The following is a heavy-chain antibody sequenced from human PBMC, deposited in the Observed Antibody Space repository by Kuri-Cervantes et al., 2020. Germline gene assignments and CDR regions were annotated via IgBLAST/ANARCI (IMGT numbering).Heavy chain of an antibody. CDR2: IYYSGST. CDR3: ATYSGSYGDY. CDR1: GGSVSSGSYY. J-gene: IGHJ4*02. D-gene: IGHD1-26*01. Sequence: SETLSLTCTVSGGSVSSGSYYWSWIRQPPGKGLEWIGYIYYSGSTNCNPSLKSRVTISIDTSKNQFSLKVTSVTAADTAVYYCATYSGSYGDYWGQGTLVTVSS. V-gene: IGHV4-61*01.